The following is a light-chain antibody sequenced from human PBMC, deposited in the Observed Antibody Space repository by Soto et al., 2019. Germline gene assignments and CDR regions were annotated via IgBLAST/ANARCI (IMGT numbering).Light chain of an antibody. CDR3: CSYVDTSAFVR. J-gene: IGLJ3*02. Sequence: QSALTQPASISGSPGQSITISCTGTGSAVGTYNLVSWYQQHPGKAPNLIIYEGNKRPSGVSRRFSGSKSANTASLTISGLQAEDAAEYYCCSYVDTSAFVRFGGGTKLNVL. V-gene: IGLV2-23*03. CDR1: GSAVGTYNL. CDR2: EGN.